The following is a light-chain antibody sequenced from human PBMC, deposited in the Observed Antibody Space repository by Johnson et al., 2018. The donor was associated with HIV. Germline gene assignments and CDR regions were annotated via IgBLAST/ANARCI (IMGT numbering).Light chain of an antibody. CDR1: SSNIGNNY. V-gene: IGLV1-51*01. Sequence: QSVLTQPPSVSAAPGQKVTISCSGSSSNIGNNYVSWYQQLPGKAPKLLIYENNKRPSGIPDRFSGSQSGTSATLGITGLWPEDEADDYCLAWDSSLSAGVFGTGTKVTVL. CDR2: ENN. CDR3: LAWDSSLSAGV. J-gene: IGLJ1*01.